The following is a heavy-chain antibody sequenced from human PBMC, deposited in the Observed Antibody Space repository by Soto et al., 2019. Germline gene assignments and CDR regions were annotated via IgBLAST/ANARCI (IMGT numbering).Heavy chain of an antibody. J-gene: IGHJ6*03. D-gene: IGHD2-15*01. CDR3: AKSVVVVRGRHYMDV. CDR2: VSGTSGNT. Sequence: EEQLLESGGGSVQSGGSLRLSCEASGFTFKSYAMIWVRQAPGKGLEWVSAVSGTSGNTYYADSVRGRFTISRDNSKDTVYMQMNNLRAEDTAIYYCAKSVVVVRGRHYMDVWGKGNTVTVSS. CDR1: GFTFKSYA. V-gene: IGHV3-23*01.